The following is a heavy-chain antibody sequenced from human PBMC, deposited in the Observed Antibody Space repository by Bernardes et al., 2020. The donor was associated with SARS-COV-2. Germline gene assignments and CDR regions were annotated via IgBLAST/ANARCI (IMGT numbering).Heavy chain of an antibody. D-gene: IGHD1-26*01. CDR2: ISGSGGHT. V-gene: IGHV3-11*05. CDR3: ARDYRDGGAGAADF. J-gene: IGHJ4*02. CDR1: GFTFSAYY. Sequence: GGSLRLSCEASGFTFSAYYMTWVRQAPGKGLEWVSYISGSGGHTNYADSVKGRFTISRDNARNSLYLQMNSLRAEDTAVYYCARDYRDGGAGAADFWGQGTLVTVSS.